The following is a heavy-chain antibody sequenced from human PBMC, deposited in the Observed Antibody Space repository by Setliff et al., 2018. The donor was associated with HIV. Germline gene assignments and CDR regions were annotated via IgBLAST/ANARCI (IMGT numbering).Heavy chain of an antibody. D-gene: IGHD3-9*01. CDR1: GGSINRSNYY. Sequence: LSLTCTVPGGSINRSNYYWGWIRQPPGKGLEWIGTISYTGSTYYDPSLKGRVTISLDTSKNQFFLKLSSVTAPDTAIYYCARQTWEYYDTLTGYYRSPKNFDSWGQGTLVTVSS. CDR3: ARQTWEYYDTLTGYYRSPKNFDS. CDR2: ISYTGST. V-gene: IGHV4-39*01. J-gene: IGHJ4*02.